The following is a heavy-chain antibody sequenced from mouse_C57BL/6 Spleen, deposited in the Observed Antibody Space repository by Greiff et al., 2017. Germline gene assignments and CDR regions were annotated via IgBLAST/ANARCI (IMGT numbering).Heavy chain of an antibody. Sequence: EVKLEESGGGLVQPGGSMKLSCVASGFTFSNYWMNWVRQSPEKGLEWVAQIRLKSDNYATHYAESVKGRFTISRDDSKSSVYLQMNNLRAEDTGIYYCNDGYYDWYFDVWGTGTTVTVSS. D-gene: IGHD2-3*01. CDR3: NDGYYDWYFDV. CDR1: GFTFSNYW. J-gene: IGHJ1*03. CDR2: IRLKSDNYAT. V-gene: IGHV6-3*01.